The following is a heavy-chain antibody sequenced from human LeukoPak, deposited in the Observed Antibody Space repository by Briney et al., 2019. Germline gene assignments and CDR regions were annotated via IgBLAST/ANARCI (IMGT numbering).Heavy chain of an antibody. CDR2: INTDGSTT. J-gene: IGHJ4*02. V-gene: IGHV3-74*01. CDR1: GFTFSRNW. Sequence: GGSLRLSCVASGFTFSRNWLHWVRQVPGKGLVWVSRINTDGSTTNYADSVKGRFAISRDNTKNTLYLQMNSLRAEDSAVYFCTRGYNTASLDWGQGTRTTVAS. CDR3: TRGYNTASLD. D-gene: IGHD5-18*01.